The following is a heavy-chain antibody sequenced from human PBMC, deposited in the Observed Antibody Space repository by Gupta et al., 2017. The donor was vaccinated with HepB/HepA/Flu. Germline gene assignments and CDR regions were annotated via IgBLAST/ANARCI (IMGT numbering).Heavy chain of an antibody. V-gene: IGHV1-69*01. D-gene: IGHD2-2*01. CDR3: ARKDVVVPAAIFGSAFDI. CDR1: GGTFSSYA. Sequence: QVQLVQSGAEVKKPGSSVKVSCKASGGTFSSYAISWVRQAPGQGLEWMGGIIPILGTANYAQKFQGRVTITADESTSTAYMELSSLRSEDTAVDYCARKDVVVPAAIFGSAFDIWGQGTIVTVSS. J-gene: IGHJ3*02. CDR2: IIPILGTA.